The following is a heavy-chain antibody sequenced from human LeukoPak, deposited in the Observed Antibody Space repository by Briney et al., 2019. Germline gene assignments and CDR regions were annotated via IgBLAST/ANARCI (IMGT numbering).Heavy chain of an antibody. D-gene: IGHD6-13*01. CDR1: GYSFTSYW. CDR3: ARQRRNGGIAASNDAFDI. CDR2: IYPGDSET. J-gene: IGHJ3*02. V-gene: IGHV5-51*01. Sequence: GESLKISCKGSGYSFTSYWIGWVRQMPVKGLEWMGLIYPGDSETRYSPSFQGQVTISADKSISTAYLQWSSLKASDTAMYYCARQRRNGGIAASNDAFDIWGQGTMVTVSS.